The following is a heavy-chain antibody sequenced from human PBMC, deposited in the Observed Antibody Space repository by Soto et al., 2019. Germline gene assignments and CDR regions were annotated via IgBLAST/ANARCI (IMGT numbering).Heavy chain of an antibody. Sequence: ESLSLTCTVSGGAISNYYWNWIRQPPGKGLEWIGYISYSGSTNYNPSLWSRVTMSVDTSKNQFSLKLSSVTAADTAVYYCAKGARDAIPLWSNWFDPWGQGPLVTVSS. V-gene: IGHV4-59*01. CDR2: ISYSGST. J-gene: IGHJ5*02. D-gene: IGHD3-10*01. CDR1: GGAISNYY. CDR3: AKGARDAIPLWSNWFDP.